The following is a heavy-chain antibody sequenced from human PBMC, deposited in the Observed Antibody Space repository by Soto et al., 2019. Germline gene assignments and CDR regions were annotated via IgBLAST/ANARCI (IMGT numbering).Heavy chain of an antibody. V-gene: IGHV1-69*13. J-gene: IGHJ6*02. CDR1: GGTFSSYA. Sequence: SVKVSCKASGGTFSSYAISWVRQAPGQGLEWMGGIIPIFGTANYAQKFQGRVTITADESTSTAYMELSSLRSEDTAVYYCARGSIAARRYYYYYGMDVWGQGTTVTVS. D-gene: IGHD6-6*01. CDR2: IIPIFGTA. CDR3: ARGSIAARRYYYYYGMDV.